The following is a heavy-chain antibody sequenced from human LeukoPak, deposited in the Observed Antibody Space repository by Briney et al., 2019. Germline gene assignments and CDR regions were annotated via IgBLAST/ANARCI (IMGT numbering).Heavy chain of an antibody. V-gene: IGHV1-18*01. CDR2: ISAYSTYNGNT. Sequence: GASVKVSCKASGYTFTSYGISWVRQAPGQGPEWMGWISAYSTYNGNTNYAQKLQGRVTMTTDTSTSTAYMELRSLRSDDTAVYYCARVLNRNYYGSGSYYNVRWHYYYGMDVWGQGTTVTVSS. J-gene: IGHJ6*02. D-gene: IGHD3-10*01. CDR1: GYTFTSYG. CDR3: ARVLNRNYYGSGSYYNVRWHYYYGMDV.